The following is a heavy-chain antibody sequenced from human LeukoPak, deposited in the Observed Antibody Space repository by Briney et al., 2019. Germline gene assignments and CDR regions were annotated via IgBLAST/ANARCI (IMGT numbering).Heavy chain of an antibody. CDR2: ISVNGVST. Sequence: GGSLRLSCAASGFTFDDYAMHWVRQAPGKGLEWVCLISVNGVSTYYADSVKGRFTISRDNNKNSLYLQMNSLRTEDTAFYYCAKDLSSGYSYGDDYWGQGTLVTVSS. D-gene: IGHD5-18*01. CDR1: GFTFDDYA. J-gene: IGHJ4*02. CDR3: AKDLSSGYSYGDDY. V-gene: IGHV3-43*02.